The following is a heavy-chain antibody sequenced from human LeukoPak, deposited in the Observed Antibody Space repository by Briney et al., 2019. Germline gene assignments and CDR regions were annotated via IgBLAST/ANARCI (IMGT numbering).Heavy chain of an antibody. Sequence: ASVKVSCKVSGYTFTRSTVHWVRQAPGQRLEWMGWMHAASGKTEYSQEFQGRVTITRDTSASTAYMEMSTLRSEDTAVYYCVASLAVSSHYIHYWGQGTLVTVSS. V-gene: IGHV1-3*01. CDR2: MHAASGKT. CDR3: VASLAVSSHYIHY. CDR1: GYTFTRST. J-gene: IGHJ4*02. D-gene: IGHD3-16*01.